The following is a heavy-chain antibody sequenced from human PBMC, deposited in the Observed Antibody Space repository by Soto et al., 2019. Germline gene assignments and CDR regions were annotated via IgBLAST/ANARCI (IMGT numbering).Heavy chain of an antibody. V-gene: IGHV3-49*03. D-gene: IGHD3-22*01. J-gene: IGHJ3*02. Sequence: GSLLLSCTASGFTFGDYAMTWFRQAPGKGLEWVGFIRSKAYGGTTENAASVKGRFTISRDDSKSIAYLKMNSLKIEDTAVYYCAHDSSGFAYAFDIWGQGTMVTVSS. CDR3: AHDSSGFAYAFDI. CDR2: IRSKAYGGTT. CDR1: GFTFGDYA.